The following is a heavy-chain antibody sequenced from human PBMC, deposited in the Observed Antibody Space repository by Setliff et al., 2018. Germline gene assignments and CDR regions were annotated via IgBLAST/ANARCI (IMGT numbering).Heavy chain of an antibody. J-gene: IGHJ3*02. CDR1: GGSISSGGYY. V-gene: IGHV4-31*03. CDR3: ARDPLTTNRRRAFDI. Sequence: SETLSLTCTVSGGSISSGGYYWSWIRQHPGKGLEWIGYIYYSGSTYYNPSLKSRVTISVDTSKNLFSLKLSSVTAADTAVYYCARDPLTTNRRRAFDIWGQGTMVTVSS. CDR2: IYYSGST. D-gene: IGHD4-17*01.